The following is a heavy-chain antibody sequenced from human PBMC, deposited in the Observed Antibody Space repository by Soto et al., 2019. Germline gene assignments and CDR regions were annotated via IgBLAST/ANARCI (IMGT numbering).Heavy chain of an antibody. D-gene: IGHD2-15*01. Sequence: ASVKVSCKASGGTFSSYAISWVRQAPGQGLEWMGGIIPIFGTANYAQKFQGRVTITADESTSTAYMELSSLRSEDTAVYYCALVTLYCSGGSCYRYYYGMDVWGQGTTVTVSS. V-gene: IGHV1-69*13. J-gene: IGHJ6*02. CDR1: GGTFSSYA. CDR3: ALVTLYCSGGSCYRYYYGMDV. CDR2: IIPIFGTA.